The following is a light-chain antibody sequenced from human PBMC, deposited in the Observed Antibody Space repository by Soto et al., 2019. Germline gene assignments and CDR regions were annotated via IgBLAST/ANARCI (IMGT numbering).Light chain of an antibody. CDR2: YAS. J-gene: IGKJ3*01. Sequence: EIVLTQSPLTLSLSPGERATLSCRASQSVTNNLVWYQQKAGQPPRLLIYYASTRATGVPARFSGSGFGTHFTLSISGLEPEDFAVYYCQQRVTWPLFSFGPGTKLDVK. CDR3: QQRVTWPLFS. CDR1: QSVTNN. V-gene: IGKV3-11*01.